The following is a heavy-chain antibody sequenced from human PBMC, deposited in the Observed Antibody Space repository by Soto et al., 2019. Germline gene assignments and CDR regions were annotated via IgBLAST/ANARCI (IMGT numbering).Heavy chain of an antibody. D-gene: IGHD2-2*01. CDR2: ISHSGST. J-gene: IGHJ3*02. Sequence: PSETLSLTCSVSGVSIISHLWSWIRQPPGKGLEWIGYISHSGSTTHNPSLKSRVIISVDISKNQVSLQLRSVTAADTAVYYCAREGTLPGDAFDIWGRGTMVTVSS. CDR3: AREGTLPGDAFDI. CDR1: GVSIISHL. V-gene: IGHV4-59*11.